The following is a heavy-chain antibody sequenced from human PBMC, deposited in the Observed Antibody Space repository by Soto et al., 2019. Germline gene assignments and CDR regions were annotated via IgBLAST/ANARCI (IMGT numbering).Heavy chain of an antibody. V-gene: IGHV3-30-3*01. CDR2: ISYDGSNK. CDR3: VRDPGSGWTHYYYYGMDV. J-gene: IGHJ6*02. Sequence: PGGSLRLSCAASGFTFSSYAMHWVRQAPGKGLEWVAVISYDGSNKYYVDSVKGRFTISRDNSKNTLYLQMNSLRVEDTAVYYCVRDPGSGWTHYYYYGMDVWGQGTTVTVSS. D-gene: IGHD6-19*01. CDR1: GFTFSSYA.